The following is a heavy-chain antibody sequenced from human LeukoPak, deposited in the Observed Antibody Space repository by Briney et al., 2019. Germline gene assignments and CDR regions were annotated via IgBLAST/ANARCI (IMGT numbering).Heavy chain of an antibody. D-gene: IGHD3-10*01. J-gene: IGHJ6*02. V-gene: IGHV1-18*01. Sequence: ASVKVSCKASGYTFTGYGISWVRQAPGQGLEWMGWISAYNGNTNYAQKLQGRVTMTTDTSTSTAYMELRSLRSDDTVVYYCARDGFPDYYYGMDVWGQGTTVTVSS. CDR3: ARDGFPDYYYGMDV. CDR1: GYTFTGYG. CDR2: ISAYNGNT.